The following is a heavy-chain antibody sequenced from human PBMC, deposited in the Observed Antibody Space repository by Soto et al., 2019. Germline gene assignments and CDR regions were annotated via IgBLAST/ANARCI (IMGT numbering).Heavy chain of an antibody. D-gene: IGHD5-12*01. J-gene: IGHJ4*02. CDR1: GYTFTSYG. V-gene: IGHV1-18*01. Sequence: ASEKVSCKASGYTFTSYGISWVRQAPGQGLEWMGWISAYNGNTNYAQKLQGRVTMTTDTSTSTAYMELRSLRSDDTTVYDCARGRDGYNSGDYWGQGTLVTVSS. CDR2: ISAYNGNT. CDR3: ARGRDGYNSGDY.